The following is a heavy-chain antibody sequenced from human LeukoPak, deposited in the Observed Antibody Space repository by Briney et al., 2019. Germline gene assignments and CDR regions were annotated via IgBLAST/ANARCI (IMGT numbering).Heavy chain of an antibody. Sequence: SETLSLTCTVSGGSISSSSYYWGWIRQPPGKGLEWIGSIYYSGSTNYNPSLKSRVTISVDTSKNQFSLKLSSVTAADTAVYYCARRIAAAGTNYYYYMDVWGKGTTVTVSS. CDR1: GGSISSSSYY. V-gene: IGHV4-39*07. CDR3: ARRIAAAGTNYYYYMDV. J-gene: IGHJ6*03. CDR2: IYYSGST. D-gene: IGHD6-13*01.